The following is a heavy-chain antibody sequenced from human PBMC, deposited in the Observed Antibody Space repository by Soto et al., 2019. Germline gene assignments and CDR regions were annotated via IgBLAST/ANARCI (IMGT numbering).Heavy chain of an antibody. CDR3: ARKDIVVVTAAVDRYYYYGMDG. D-gene: IGHD2-21*02. J-gene: IGHJ6*02. V-gene: IGHV3-48*03. CDR1: GFTFSSYE. Sequence: GGSLRLSCAASGFTFSSYEMNWVRQAPGKGLEWVSYISSSGSTIYYADSVKGRFTISRDNAKNSLYLQMNSLRAEDTAVYYCARKDIVVVTAAVDRYYYYGMDGWCQGTTVTVTS. CDR2: ISSSGSTI.